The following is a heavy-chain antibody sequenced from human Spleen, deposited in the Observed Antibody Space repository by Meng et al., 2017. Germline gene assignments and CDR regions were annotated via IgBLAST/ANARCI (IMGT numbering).Heavy chain of an antibody. V-gene: IGHV4-39*07. CDR2: IYYSGST. CDR1: GGSISSSSYY. CDR3: ARVPTYSSNGGGWFDP. J-gene: IGHJ5*02. Sequence: SETLSLTCTVSGGSISSSSYYWGWIRQPPGKGLEWIGSIYYSGSTYYNPSLKSRVTISVDTSKNQFSLKLTSMTAADTAVYYCARVPTYSSNGGGWFDPWGQGTLVTVSS. D-gene: IGHD6-13*01.